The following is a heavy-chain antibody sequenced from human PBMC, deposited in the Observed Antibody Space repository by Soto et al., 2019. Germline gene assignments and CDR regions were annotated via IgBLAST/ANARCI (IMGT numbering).Heavy chain of an antibody. CDR3: AKEYGSGWPFDY. V-gene: IGHV3-30*18. J-gene: IGHJ4*02. D-gene: IGHD6-19*01. CDR1: GFTFNNYG. CDR2: ISYDGSNK. Sequence: LRLSCAASGFTFNNYGMHWVRQAPGKGLEWVALISYDGSNKYYADSVKGRFTVSRDNSKNTLYLQMNSLRTEDTAVYYCAKEYGSGWPFDYWGQGTLVTVSS.